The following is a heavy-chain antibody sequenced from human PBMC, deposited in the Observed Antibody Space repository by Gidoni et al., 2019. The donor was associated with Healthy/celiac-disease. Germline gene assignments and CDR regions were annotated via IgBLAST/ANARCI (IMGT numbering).Heavy chain of an antibody. V-gene: IGHV3-9*01. D-gene: IGHD3-3*01. CDR2: ISWNSGSI. Sequence: EVQLVESGGGLVQPGRSLRLSCAASGFTFADYAMHWVRQAPGKGLEWVSGISWNSGSIGYADSVKGRFTISRDNAKNSLYLQMNSLRAEDTALYYCAKENYDFWSGSFDYWGQGTLVTVSS. J-gene: IGHJ4*02. CDR1: GFTFADYA. CDR3: AKENYDFWSGSFDY.